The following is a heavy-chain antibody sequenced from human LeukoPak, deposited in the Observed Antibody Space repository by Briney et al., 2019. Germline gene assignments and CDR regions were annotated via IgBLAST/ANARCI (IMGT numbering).Heavy chain of an antibody. CDR2: ISYDGSNK. Sequence: PGGSLRLSCAASGFTFSSYAMHWVRQAPGKGLEWVAVISYDGSNKYYADSVKGRFTISRDNSKNTLYLQMNSLRAEDTAVYYCARFVWSTGYYHDYWGQGTLVTVSS. D-gene: IGHD3-22*01. V-gene: IGHV3-30-3*01. CDR3: ARFVWSTGYYHDY. CDR1: GFTFSSYA. J-gene: IGHJ4*02.